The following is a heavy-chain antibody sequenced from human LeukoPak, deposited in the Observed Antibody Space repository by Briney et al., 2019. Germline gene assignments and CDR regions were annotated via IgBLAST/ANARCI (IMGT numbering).Heavy chain of an antibody. CDR1: DYSISSGYGYY. CDR2: TYHSGIT. CDR3: ARGAYYMDV. J-gene: IGHJ6*03. Sequence: PSETLSLTCTVSDYSISSGYGYYWGWIRQPPGKGLEWIGNTYHSGITYYNHFNSSLKSRVTISVDTSKNQFSLKLSSVTAADTAVYYCARGAYYMDVWGKGTTVTVSS. V-gene: IGHV4-38-2*02.